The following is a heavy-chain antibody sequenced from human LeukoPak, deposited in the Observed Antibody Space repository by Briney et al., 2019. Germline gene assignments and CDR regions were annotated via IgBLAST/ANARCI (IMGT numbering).Heavy chain of an antibody. CDR1: GFTVSSNY. CDR2: IYSGGSI. J-gene: IGHJ6*02. CDR3: ARTADYYYYGMDV. V-gene: IGHV3-66*01. D-gene: IGHD2-21*02. Sequence: PGGSLRLSCAASGFTVSSNYMSWVRQAPGKGLEWVSVIYSGGSIYYADSVKGRFTISRDNSKNTLYLQMNSLRAEDTAVYYCARTADYYYYGMDVWGQGTTVTVSS.